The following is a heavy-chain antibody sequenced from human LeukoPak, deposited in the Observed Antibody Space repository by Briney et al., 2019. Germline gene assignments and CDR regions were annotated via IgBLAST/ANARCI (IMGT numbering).Heavy chain of an antibody. J-gene: IGHJ4*02. Sequence: GGSLRLSCAASGFTFRNSAMSWVRQAPGKGLEWVANIKRDGSEKYYVDSVKGRFTISRDNAKNSLDLQMNSLRVEDTAVYYCARLGPASSGWPESFDYWGQGTLVTVSS. V-gene: IGHV3-7*03. CDR3: ARLGPASSGWPESFDY. D-gene: IGHD6-19*01. CDR1: GFTFRNSA. CDR2: IKRDGSEK.